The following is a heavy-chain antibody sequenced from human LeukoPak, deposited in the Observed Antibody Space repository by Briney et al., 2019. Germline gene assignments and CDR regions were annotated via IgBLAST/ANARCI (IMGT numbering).Heavy chain of an antibody. V-gene: IGHV3-21*01. J-gene: IGHJ5*02. CDR3: ARDTVVVTAIRWFDP. CDR1: GFTFRSYS. D-gene: IGHD2-21*02. CDR2: ISSSRSYI. Sequence: GGSLRVSCVASGFTFRSYSMNWVRAAPGKGVEWVSSISSSRSYIYYADSVKGRFTLSRDNAKSSLYLQMNSLRAEDTAVYSCARDTVVVTAIRWFDPWGQGTLVTVSS.